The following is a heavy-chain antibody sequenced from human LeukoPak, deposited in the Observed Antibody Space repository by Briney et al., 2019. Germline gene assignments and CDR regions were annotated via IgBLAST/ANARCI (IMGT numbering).Heavy chain of an antibody. CDR1: GFTFSSYW. CDR2: IKQDGSEK. Sequence: GGSLRLSCAASGFTFSSYWMSWVRQAPGKGLEWVANIKQDGSEKYYVDSVKDRFTISRDNAKNSLYLQMISMRAEDTAVYYCARVGGRYSPLGYWGQGTLVTVSS. CDR3: ARVGGRYSPLGY. D-gene: IGHD3-16*02. J-gene: IGHJ4*02. V-gene: IGHV3-7*01.